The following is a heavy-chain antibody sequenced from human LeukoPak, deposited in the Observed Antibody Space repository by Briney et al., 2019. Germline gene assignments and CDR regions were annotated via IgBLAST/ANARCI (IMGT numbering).Heavy chain of an antibody. CDR2: IYNSGST. D-gene: IGHD2-15*01. Sequence: SETLSLTCTVSGGSMSSGDYYYTWIRQPPGKGLEWIGFIYNSGSTNYNPSLKSRVTISLDTSKNQFSLKLSSVTAADTAVYYCARDIVVVVATNSAFDIWGQGTMVTVSS. CDR3: ARDIVVVVATNSAFDI. CDR1: GGSMSSGDYY. V-gene: IGHV4-61*08. J-gene: IGHJ3*02.